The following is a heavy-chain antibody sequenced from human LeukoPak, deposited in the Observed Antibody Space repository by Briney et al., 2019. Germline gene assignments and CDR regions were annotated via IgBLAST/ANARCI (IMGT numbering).Heavy chain of an antibody. CDR3: ARGKDYDFWSEDWFDP. V-gene: IGHV3-7*01. CDR2: IKQDGSEK. Sequence: ETLSLTCAVYGGSFSGYYWSWVRQAPGKGLEWVANIKQDGSEKYYVDSVKGRFTISRDNAKNSLYLQMNSLRAEDTAVYYCARGKDYDFWSEDWFDPWGQGTLVTVSS. D-gene: IGHD3-3*01. J-gene: IGHJ5*02. CDR1: GGSFSGYY.